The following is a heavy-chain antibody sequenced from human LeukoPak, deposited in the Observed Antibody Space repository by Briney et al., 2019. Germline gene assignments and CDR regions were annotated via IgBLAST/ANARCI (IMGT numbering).Heavy chain of an antibody. D-gene: IGHD1-26*01. V-gene: IGHV3-20*04. J-gene: IGHJ3*02. CDR3: ARASGSYYHDAFDI. CDR2: INWNGGST. CDR1: GFTFDDYG. Sequence: GGSLRLSCAASGFTFDDYGMSWVRQAPGKGLEWVSGINWNGGSTGYADSVKGRFTISRDNAKNSLYLQMNSLRADDTALYYCARASGSYYHDAFDIWGQGTMVTVSS.